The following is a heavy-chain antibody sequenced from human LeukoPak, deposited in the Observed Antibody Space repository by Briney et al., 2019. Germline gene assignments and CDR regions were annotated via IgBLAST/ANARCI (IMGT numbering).Heavy chain of an antibody. V-gene: IGHV3-20*04. CDR3: GRVHCSTNSCYDYYDYYMDV. J-gene: IGHJ6*03. Sequence: GGSLRLSCAASGFRFDDYSMNWVRHVPGKGLEWVACINWGGASTGYRDSMKGRFTISRDNGKNSLYLQMNSLRVEDTAVYYCGRVHCSTNSCYDYYDYYMDVSGKGTTVTVSS. CDR1: GFRFDDYS. D-gene: IGHD2-2*01. CDR2: INWGGAST.